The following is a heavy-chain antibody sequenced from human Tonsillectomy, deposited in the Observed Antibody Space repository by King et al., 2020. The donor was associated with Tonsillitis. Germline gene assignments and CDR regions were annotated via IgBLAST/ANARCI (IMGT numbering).Heavy chain of an antibody. V-gene: IGHV3-15*01. J-gene: IGHJ4*02. Sequence: VQLVASGRGLVKPGGSLRLSCAASGFTLSNAWKSWVRQAPGKGLEWVGRIKSKTDGGTTDYAAPVKGRFTISRDDSKNTLCLQMNSLKTEDTAVYYCTAEVDYRDYGYWGQGTLVTVSS. CDR1: GFTLSNAW. CDR3: TAEVDYRDYGY. D-gene: IGHD4-17*01. CDR2: IKSKTDGGTT.